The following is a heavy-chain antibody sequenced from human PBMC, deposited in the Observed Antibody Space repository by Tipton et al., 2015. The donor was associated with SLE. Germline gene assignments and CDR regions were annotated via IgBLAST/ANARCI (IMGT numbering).Heavy chain of an antibody. CDR3: ARAPIYYETSGPESGLDV. CDR2: IYHSGTT. V-gene: IGHV4-4*01. J-gene: IGHJ6*02. CDR1: GGSINSSNW. Sequence: TLSLTCTVSGGSINSSNWWTWVRQSPGKGLEWLGDIYHSGTTKYNPSLKSRVTISVDKSQNQFSLKLTSVTAADTALYSCARAPIYYETSGPESGLDVWGLGTTVTVSS. D-gene: IGHD3-22*01.